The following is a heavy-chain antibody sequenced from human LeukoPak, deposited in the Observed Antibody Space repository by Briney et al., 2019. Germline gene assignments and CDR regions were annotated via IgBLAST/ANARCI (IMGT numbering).Heavy chain of an antibody. CDR3: ARDDTYSDDYDILTGWGAFDI. CDR2: ISSSSNTI. CDR1: GFTFSTYS. J-gene: IGHJ3*02. D-gene: IGHD3-9*01. Sequence: TGGSLRLSCAASGFTFSTYSMNWVRQAPGKGLEWVSYISSSSNTIYYADSVKGRFTISRDNAKNSLYLQMNSLRAEDTAVYYCARDDTYSDDYDILTGWGAFDIWGQGTMVTVSS. V-gene: IGHV3-48*04.